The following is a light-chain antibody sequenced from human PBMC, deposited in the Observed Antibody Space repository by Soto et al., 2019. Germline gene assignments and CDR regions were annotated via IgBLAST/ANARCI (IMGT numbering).Light chain of an antibody. Sequence: DIQMTQSPSSLSASVGDRVTITCRASQSISSYLNWYQQKPGKAPKLLIYAASSLQSGVPSRFSGSGSGTDFTLTISSLQPEDFATYYCQQSYRTPRTSGQGTKVDIK. CDR1: QSISSY. CDR3: QQSYRTPRT. V-gene: IGKV1-39*01. CDR2: AAS. J-gene: IGKJ1*01.